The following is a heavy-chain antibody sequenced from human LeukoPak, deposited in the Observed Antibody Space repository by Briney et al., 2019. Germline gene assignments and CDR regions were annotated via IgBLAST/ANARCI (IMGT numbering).Heavy chain of an antibody. CDR1: GFTFSSYA. D-gene: IGHD2-2*02. V-gene: IGHV3-30*02. CDR2: IRYDGSNK. Sequence: GGSLRLSCAASGFTFSSYAMHWIRQAPGKGLEWVAFIRYDGSNKYYADSVKGRFTISRDNSKNTLYLQMNSLRAEDTAVYYYATGTVPAAIPDSYYYYYMDVWGKGTTVTVSS. CDR3: ATGTVPAAIPDSYYYYYMDV. J-gene: IGHJ6*03.